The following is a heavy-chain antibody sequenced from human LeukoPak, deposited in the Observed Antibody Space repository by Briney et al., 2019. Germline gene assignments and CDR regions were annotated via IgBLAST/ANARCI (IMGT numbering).Heavy chain of an antibody. J-gene: IGHJ4*02. D-gene: IGHD3-16*01. CDR1: GGSFSGYY. CDR3: ARVGGVDY. Sequence: PSETLSLTCAVYGGSFSGYYWSWIRQPPGKGLEWIGEINHSGSTNYNPSLKSRVTISVDTSKNQFSLKLSSVTAADTAVYYCARVGGVDYWGQGTLVTVSS. CDR2: INHSGST. V-gene: IGHV4-34*01.